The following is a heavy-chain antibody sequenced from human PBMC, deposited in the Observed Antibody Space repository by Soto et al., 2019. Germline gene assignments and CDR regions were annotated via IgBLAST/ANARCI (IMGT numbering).Heavy chain of an antibody. D-gene: IGHD2-15*01. V-gene: IGHV3-23*01. J-gene: IGHJ4*02. CDR1: GFTFSNYA. CDR2: ITGNGGST. CDR3: AQLPLGYCTGGTCYRYLDY. Sequence: EVQLLDSGGGLAQPGGSLRLSCAASGFTFSNYAMTWVRQAPGKGLEWVSIITGNGGSTYYADSVKGRFTISRDNSQNTLYLQMNSLRVEDTAVYYCAQLPLGYCTGGTCYRYLDYWGQGTLVTVSS.